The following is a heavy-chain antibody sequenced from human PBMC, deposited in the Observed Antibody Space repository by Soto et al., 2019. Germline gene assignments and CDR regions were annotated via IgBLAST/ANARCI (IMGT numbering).Heavy chain of an antibody. V-gene: IGHV3-23*01. Sequence: HPGGSLRLSCAASGFAFNNYAMAWVRQAPGKGLDWVSTISAGGDATHYADSVKGRFTISRDNSKNILYLQLDSLRVEGTAIYYCARDVGGSNAMFDYWGQGTQVTVSS. CDR1: GFAFNNYA. CDR3: ARDVGGSNAMFDY. D-gene: IGHD5-12*01. J-gene: IGHJ4*02. CDR2: ISAGGDAT.